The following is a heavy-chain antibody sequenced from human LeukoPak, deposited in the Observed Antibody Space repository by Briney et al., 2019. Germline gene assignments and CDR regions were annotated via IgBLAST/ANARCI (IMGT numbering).Heavy chain of an antibody. CDR1: GGSISSGDYY. Sequence: PSETLSLPCTVSGGSISSGDYYWSWIRQPPGKGLEWIGYIYYSGSTYYNPSLKSRVTITVDTSKNQFSLKLSSVTAADTAVYYCASLYYDFWSGLYPYYFDYWGQGTLVTVSS. J-gene: IGHJ4*02. V-gene: IGHV4-30-4*08. CDR3: ASLYYDFWSGLYPYYFDY. D-gene: IGHD3-3*01. CDR2: IYYSGST.